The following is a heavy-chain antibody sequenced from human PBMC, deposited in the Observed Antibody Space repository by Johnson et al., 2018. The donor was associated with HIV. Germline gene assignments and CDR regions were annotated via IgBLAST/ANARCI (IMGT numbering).Heavy chain of an antibody. CDR1: EFTLSNAW. CDR2: IKRKSDGGTT. CDR3: TTMGLGSSSWRYDAFDI. J-gene: IGHJ3*02. D-gene: IGHD6-13*01. V-gene: IGHV3-15*01. Sequence: VPLVESGRGLVKPGGSLRLSCAASEFTLSNAWMSWVRQVPGKGLEWVGRIKRKSDGGTTEYAAPVKVRVCISRDDSKNTLYLQMNSLKTEDTAGYYCTTMGLGSSSWRYDAFDIWGQGTMVTVSS.